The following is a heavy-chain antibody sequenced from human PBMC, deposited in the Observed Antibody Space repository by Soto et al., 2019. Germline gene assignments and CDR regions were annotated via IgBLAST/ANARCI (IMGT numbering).Heavy chain of an antibody. CDR1: GYTFTGYY. CDR2: INPNSGGT. D-gene: IGHD1-26*01. Sequence: AASVKVSCKASGYTFTGYYMHWVRQAPGQGLEWMGWINPNSGGTNYAQKFQGWVTMTRDTSISTAYMELSRLRSDDTAVYYCARQELEYYYGMDVWGQGTTVTVSS. J-gene: IGHJ6*02. V-gene: IGHV1-2*04. CDR3: ARQELEYYYGMDV.